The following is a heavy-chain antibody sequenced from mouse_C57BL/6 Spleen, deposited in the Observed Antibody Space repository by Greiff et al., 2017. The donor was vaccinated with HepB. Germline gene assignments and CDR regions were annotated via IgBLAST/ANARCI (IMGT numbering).Heavy chain of an antibody. CDR3: ARKGNWDRYYFDY. Sequence: VQLQQSDAELVKPGASVKISCKVSGYTFTDHTIHWMKQRPEQGLEWIGYIYPRDGSTKYNEKFKGKATLTADKSSSKAYMQLNSLTSEDSAVYFCARKGNWDRYYFDYWGQGTTLTVSS. V-gene: IGHV1-78*01. J-gene: IGHJ2*01. CDR2: IYPRDGST. D-gene: IGHD4-1*01. CDR1: GYTFTDHT.